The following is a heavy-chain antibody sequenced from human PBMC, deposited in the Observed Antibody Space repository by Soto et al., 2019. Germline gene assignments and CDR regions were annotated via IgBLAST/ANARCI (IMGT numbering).Heavy chain of an antibody. Sequence: QVQLQESGPGLVKPSQTLSLTCTVSGGSISNVGCFWSWIRQPPGKGLEWIGFIYHTGTTYYNSSLRSRVSISIDTSKSQFSLKLNSVTAADTAVYYCARVMAAMQNWLDPWGQGTLVTVSP. D-gene: IGHD2-2*01. V-gene: IGHV4-30-4*01. CDR2: IYHTGTT. CDR3: ARVMAAMQNWLDP. J-gene: IGHJ5*02. CDR1: GGSISNVGCF.